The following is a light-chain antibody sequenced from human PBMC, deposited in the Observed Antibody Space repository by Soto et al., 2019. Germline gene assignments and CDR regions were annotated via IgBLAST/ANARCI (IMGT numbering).Light chain of an antibody. CDR2: DVT. J-gene: IGLJ1*01. CDR3: SSYSSSVTNV. CDR1: SSDVGLYNY. V-gene: IGLV2-14*03. Sequence: QSVLTQPASVSGSPGQSITISCTGTSSDVGLYNYVSWYQHHPGKAPKLLIYDVTYRPSGISNRFSGSKSGNTASLTISGLQAEDEADYYCSSYSSSVTNVFGGGTKLTVL.